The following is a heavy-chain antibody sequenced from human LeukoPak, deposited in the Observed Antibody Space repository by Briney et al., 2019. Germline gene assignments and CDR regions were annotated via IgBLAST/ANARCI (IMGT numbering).Heavy chain of an antibody. J-gene: IGHJ4*02. CDR2: IYTSGST. V-gene: IGHV4-4*07. Sequence: SETLSLTCTVSGGSISSYYWSWIRQPAGKGLEWIGRIYTSGSTNYNPSLKSRVTISVDKSKNQFSRKLSSVTAADTAVYYCARAGSIAAAADWGEGTLVTVSS. CDR1: GGSISSYY. CDR3: ARAGSIAAAAD. D-gene: IGHD6-13*01.